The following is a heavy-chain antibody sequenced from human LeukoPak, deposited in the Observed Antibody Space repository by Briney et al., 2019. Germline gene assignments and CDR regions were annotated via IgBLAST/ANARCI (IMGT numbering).Heavy chain of an antibody. J-gene: IGHJ6*02. CDR3: ARDEKDDFWSGSYGMDV. CDR1: GFTFSDYY. D-gene: IGHD3-3*01. Sequence: GGPLRLSCAASGFTFSDYYMSWIRQAPGKGLEWVSYISSSGSTIYYADSVKGRFTISRDNAKNSLYLQMNSLRAEDTAVYYCARDEKDDFWSGSYGMDVWGQGTTVTVSS. CDR2: ISSSGSTI. V-gene: IGHV3-11*01.